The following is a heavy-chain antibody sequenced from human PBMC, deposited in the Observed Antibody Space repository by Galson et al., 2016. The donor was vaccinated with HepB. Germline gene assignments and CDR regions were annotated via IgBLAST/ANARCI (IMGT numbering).Heavy chain of an antibody. V-gene: IGHV4-61*05. CDR2: IYYSGTT. Sequence: SETLSLTCTVSGGSVSSETHYWGWIRQPPGKGLEWIGQIYYSGTTNYNPSFESRVTISVDKSKSEFSLKLSSVAAADTAVYYCARRSGAYDIWGQGTMVTVSS. CDR3: ARRSGAYDI. J-gene: IGHJ3*02. CDR1: GGSVSSETHY.